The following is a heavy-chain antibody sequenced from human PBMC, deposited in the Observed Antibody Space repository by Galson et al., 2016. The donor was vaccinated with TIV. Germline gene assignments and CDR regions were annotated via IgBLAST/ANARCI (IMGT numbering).Heavy chain of an antibody. CDR2: FDPEVFKT. CDR1: GDSLNELV. D-gene: IGHD2/OR15-2a*01. Sequence: SVKVSCKVSGDSLNELVMHWVRQAPGKGLEWMGGFDPEVFKTDYAQKFQGRLTMTADTDRDTAYMELGSLRIEDTAVYYCATVAWFPGLSLDNWGQGTLVTVSS. V-gene: IGHV1-24*01. J-gene: IGHJ4*02. CDR3: ATVAWFPGLSLDN.